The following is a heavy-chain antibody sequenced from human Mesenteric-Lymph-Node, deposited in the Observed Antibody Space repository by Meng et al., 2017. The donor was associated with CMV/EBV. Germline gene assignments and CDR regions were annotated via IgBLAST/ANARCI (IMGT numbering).Heavy chain of an antibody. D-gene: IGHD4-17*01. CDR3: ARGDYVEHYYGMNV. CDR1: GGSISSGYYY. J-gene: IGHJ6*02. V-gene: IGHV4-31*03. Sequence: SETLSLTCTVSGGSISSGYYYWSWIRQHPGKGLEWIGYIYYSGTTYYNPSLESRVSILIDTSKNHFSLNLTSVTAADTGVYYCARGDYVEHYYGMNVWGQGTTVTVSS. CDR2: IYYSGTT.